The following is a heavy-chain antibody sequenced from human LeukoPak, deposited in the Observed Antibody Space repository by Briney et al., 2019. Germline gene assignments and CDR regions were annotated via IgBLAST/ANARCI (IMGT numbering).Heavy chain of an antibody. V-gene: IGHV4-61*02. J-gene: IGHJ5*02. D-gene: IGHD3-10*01. CDR3: ARGGRSTKYYYDWFDP. CDR1: GDSISSGTYY. CDR2: IYTSGST. Sequence: PSETLSLTCTVSGDSISSGTYYWSWVRQPAGKGLEWIGRIYTSGSTDYNPSLKSRVTISVHTSKNQFSLKLSSVTAADTAVYYCARGGRSTKYYYDWFDPWGQGTLVTVSS.